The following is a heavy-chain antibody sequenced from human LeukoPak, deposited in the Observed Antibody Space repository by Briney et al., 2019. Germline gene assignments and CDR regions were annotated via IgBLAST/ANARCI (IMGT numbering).Heavy chain of an antibody. Sequence: GGSLRLSCAASGFTFSSYSMNWVRQAPGKGLEWVSSISSSSSYIYYADSVKGRFTISRDNAKNSLYLQMNSLRAEDTAVYYCARDATGYSSSSLIDYWGQGTLVTVSS. V-gene: IGHV3-21*01. J-gene: IGHJ4*02. CDR1: GFTFSSYS. D-gene: IGHD6-6*01. CDR3: ARDATGYSSSSLIDY. CDR2: ISSSSSYI.